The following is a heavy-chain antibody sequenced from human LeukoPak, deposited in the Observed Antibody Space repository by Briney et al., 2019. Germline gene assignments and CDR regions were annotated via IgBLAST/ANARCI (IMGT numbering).Heavy chain of an antibody. CDR2: IRSKAYGGTT. CDR3: TRFMVRGVMVYTDV. V-gene: IGHV3-49*04. CDR1: GFTFGDYA. D-gene: IGHD3-10*01. Sequence: GGSLRPSCTASGFTFGDYAMSWVRQAPGKGLEWVGFIRSKAYGGTTEYAASVKGRFTISRDDSKSIAYLQMNSLKTEDTAVYYCTRFMVRGVMVYTDVWGKGTTVTVSS. J-gene: IGHJ6*04.